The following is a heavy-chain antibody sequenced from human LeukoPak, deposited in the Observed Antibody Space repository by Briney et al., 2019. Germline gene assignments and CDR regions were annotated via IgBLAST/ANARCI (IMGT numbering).Heavy chain of an antibody. CDR1: GYTFTSYD. V-gene: IGHV1-8*01. CDR3: ARRHGRCSDGSCYYPDY. Sequence: GASVKVSCKASGYTFTSYDITWVRQAPGQGLEWMGWMNPNSGNTGYAQKFQGRVTMTRNSSITTAYMELSSLRSEDTAVYYCARRHGRCSDGSCYYPDYWGQGTLVTVSS. J-gene: IGHJ4*02. CDR2: MNPNSGNT. D-gene: IGHD2-15*01.